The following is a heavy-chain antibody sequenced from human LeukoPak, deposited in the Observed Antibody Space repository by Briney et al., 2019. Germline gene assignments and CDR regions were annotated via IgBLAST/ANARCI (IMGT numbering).Heavy chain of an antibody. Sequence: PGGSLRLSCAASGFTFSSYAMHWVRQAPGKGLEWVAVISYDGSNKYYADSVKGRFTISRDNSKNTLYLQMNSLRADDTAVYYCARGPVGYSSSSNLFDPWGQGTLVTVSS. CDR2: ISYDGSNK. J-gene: IGHJ5*02. CDR3: ARGPVGYSSSSNLFDP. CDR1: GFTFSSYA. V-gene: IGHV3-30-3*01. D-gene: IGHD6-6*01.